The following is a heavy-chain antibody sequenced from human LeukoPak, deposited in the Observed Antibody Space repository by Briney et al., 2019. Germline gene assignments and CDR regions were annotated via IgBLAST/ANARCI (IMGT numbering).Heavy chain of an antibody. CDR2: IDPSGGST. V-gene: IGHV1-46*01. CDR1: GYTFISYY. CDR3: ARAEVIVGTTGFDY. Sequence: ASVKVSCKASGYTFISYYMHWVRQAPGQGLEWMGIIDPSGGSTNYAQKFQGRVTMTRDTSTSTVYMELSSLRSEDTAVYYCARAEVIVGTTGFDYWGQGTLVTVSS. D-gene: IGHD1-26*01. J-gene: IGHJ4*02.